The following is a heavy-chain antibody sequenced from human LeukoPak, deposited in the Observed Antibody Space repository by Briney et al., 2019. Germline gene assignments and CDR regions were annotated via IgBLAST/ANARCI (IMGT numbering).Heavy chain of an antibody. CDR1: GFTFSSYG. CDR2: ISSSSSTI. V-gene: IGHV3-48*01. J-gene: IGHJ3*02. CDR3: ARGRHDAFDI. Sequence: GGSLRLSCAASGFTFSSYGMSWVRQAPGKGLEWVSYISSSSSTIYYADSVKGRFTISRDNAKNSLYLQMNSLRAEDTAVYYCARGRHDAFDIWGQGTMVTVSS.